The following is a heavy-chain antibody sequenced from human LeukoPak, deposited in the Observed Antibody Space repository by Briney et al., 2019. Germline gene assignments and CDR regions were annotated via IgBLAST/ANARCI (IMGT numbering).Heavy chain of an antibody. J-gene: IGHJ4*02. V-gene: IGHV3-21*01. CDR3: AKGSTYSGSWFFDY. D-gene: IGHD6-13*01. Sequence: GGSLRLSCAASGFTFSSYSMNWVRQTPGKGLEWVSSISSSSSYIYYADSVKGRFTISRDNAKNSLYLQMNSLRAEDTAVYYCAKGSTYSGSWFFDYWGQGTLVTVSS. CDR2: ISSSSSYI. CDR1: GFTFSSYS.